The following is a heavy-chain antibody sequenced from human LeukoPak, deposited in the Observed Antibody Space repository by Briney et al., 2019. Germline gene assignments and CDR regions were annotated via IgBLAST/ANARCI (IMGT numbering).Heavy chain of an antibody. V-gene: IGHV3-74*01. Sequence: PGGSLRLSCEASGFTFSSYWMHWVRQVPGKGLVWVSRINSDGSSTSYADSAKGRFTISRDNSKNTLYLQMNSLKAEDTAVYHCVRVSSGGQWVPFDSWGQGTLVTVSS. D-gene: IGHD6-19*01. CDR2: INSDGSST. J-gene: IGHJ4*02. CDR1: GFTFSSYW. CDR3: VRVSSGGQWVPFDS.